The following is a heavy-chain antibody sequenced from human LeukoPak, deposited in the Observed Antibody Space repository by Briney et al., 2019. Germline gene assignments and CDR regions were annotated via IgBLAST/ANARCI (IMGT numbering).Heavy chain of an antibody. CDR2: IGTAGDT. V-gene: IGHV3-13*01. CDR3: ARERVTTTSFDY. D-gene: IGHD2/OR15-2a*01. CDR1: GFTFSSYD. J-gene: IGHJ4*02. Sequence: PGGSLRLSCAASGFTFSSYDMHWVRQATGKGLEWVSAIGTAGDTYYPGSVKGRFTISRENAKNSLYLQMNSLRAEDTAVYYCARERVTTTSFDYWGQGVLVTVSS.